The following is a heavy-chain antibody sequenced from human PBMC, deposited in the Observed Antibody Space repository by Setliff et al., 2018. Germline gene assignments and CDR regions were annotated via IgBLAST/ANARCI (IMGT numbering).Heavy chain of an antibody. D-gene: IGHD5-18*01. CDR3: ARDRTAMVTHYGMDV. CDR2: ISSSSSYI. CDR1: GFTFSSYS. V-gene: IGHV3-21*01. J-gene: IGHJ6*02. Sequence: KAGGSLRLSCAASGFTFSSYSMNWVRQAPGKGLEWVSSISSSSSYIYYADSVKGRFTISRDNAKNSLYLQMNSLRAEDTAVYYCARDRTAMVTHYGMDVWGQGTTVTVSS.